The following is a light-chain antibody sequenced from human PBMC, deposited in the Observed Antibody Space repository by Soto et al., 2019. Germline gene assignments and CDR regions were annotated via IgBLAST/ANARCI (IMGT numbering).Light chain of an antibody. Sequence: EIMLTQSPATLSLSPGERASLSSRASQSVSSNLAWYQQKPGQAPRLLIFDASNRATGTPARFSGRGSGTDFTLTISSLEPEDFAVYYCQQRSNWPWTFGQGTKVDIK. CDR2: DAS. V-gene: IGKV3-11*01. CDR3: QQRSNWPWT. J-gene: IGKJ1*01. CDR1: QSVSSN.